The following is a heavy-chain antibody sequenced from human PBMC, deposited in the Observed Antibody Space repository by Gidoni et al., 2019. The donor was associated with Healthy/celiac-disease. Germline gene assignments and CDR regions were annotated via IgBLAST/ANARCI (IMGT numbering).Heavy chain of an antibody. J-gene: IGHJ5*02. V-gene: IGHV4-34*01. CDR3: ARGLRRYSSDKVWFDP. Sequence: QVQLQQWGAGLLKPSQTLSLTCAVYGGSFSGYYRRWIRQPPGKGLEWIGEINHSGSTNYNQSLKSRVTISVDTSKNQFSLKLSSVTAADTAVYYCARGLRRYSSDKVWFDPWGQGTLVTVSS. CDR2: INHSGST. D-gene: IGHD6-25*01. CDR1: GGSFSGYY.